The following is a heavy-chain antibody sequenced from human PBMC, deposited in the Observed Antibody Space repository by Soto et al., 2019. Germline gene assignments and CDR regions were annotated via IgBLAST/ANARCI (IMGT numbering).Heavy chain of an antibody. D-gene: IGHD6-13*01. J-gene: IGHJ4*02. CDR3: ARHGSGAAADY. CDR2: IYYSGST. V-gene: IGHV4-39*01. Sequence: SETLSLTCTVSGGSISSSSYYWGWIRQPPGKGLEWIGSIYYSGSTYYNPSLKSRVTISVDTSKNQFSLKLSSVTAADTAVYYCARHGSGAAADYWGQGTLVNVSS. CDR1: GGSISSSSYY.